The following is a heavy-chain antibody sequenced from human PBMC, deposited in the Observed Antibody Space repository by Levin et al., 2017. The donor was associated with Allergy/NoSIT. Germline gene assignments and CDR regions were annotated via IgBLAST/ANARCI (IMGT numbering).Heavy chain of an antibody. CDR1: GFTFSSYA. CDR3: AKAPPGLLWFGELTSWFDP. CDR2: ISGSGGST. V-gene: IGHV3-23*01. J-gene: IGHJ5*02. Sequence: PGGSLRLSCAASGFTFSSYAMSWVRQAPGKGLEWVSAISGSGGSTYYADSVKGRFTISRDNSKNTLYLQMNSLRAEDTAVYYCAKAPPGLLWFGELTSWFDPWGQGTLVTVSS. D-gene: IGHD3-10*01.